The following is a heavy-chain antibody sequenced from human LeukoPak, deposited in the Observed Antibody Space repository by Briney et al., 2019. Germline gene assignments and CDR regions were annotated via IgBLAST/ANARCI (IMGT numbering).Heavy chain of an antibody. J-gene: IGHJ4*02. CDR3: ARFKRADGWSYFDY. Sequence: SETLSLTCTVSGGSISTYYWSWIRKPPGKGLEWIGHIYNSGSTNYSPSLKSRVTISVDTSKNQFSLKLSSVTAADTAVYYCARFKRADGWSYFDYWGQGTLVTVSS. D-gene: IGHD6-19*01. CDR1: GGSISTYY. CDR2: IYNSGST. V-gene: IGHV4-59*01.